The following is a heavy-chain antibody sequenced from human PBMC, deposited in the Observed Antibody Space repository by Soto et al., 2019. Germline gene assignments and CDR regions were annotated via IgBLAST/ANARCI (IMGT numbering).Heavy chain of an antibody. J-gene: IGHJ4*02. CDR2: ISYDGSNK. Sequence: PGGSLRLSCAASGFTFSSYGRHWVRQAPGKGLEWVAVISYDGSNKYYADSVKGRFTISRDNSKNTLYLQMNSLRAEDTAVYYCAKDPTDIVATITFLYWGQGTLVTVSS. D-gene: IGHD5-12*01. V-gene: IGHV3-30*18. CDR3: AKDPTDIVATITFLY. CDR1: GFTFSSYG.